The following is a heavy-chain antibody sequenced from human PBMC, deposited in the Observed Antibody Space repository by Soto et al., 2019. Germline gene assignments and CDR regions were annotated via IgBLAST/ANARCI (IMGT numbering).Heavy chain of an antibody. V-gene: IGHV1-69*02. D-gene: IGHD3-10*01. J-gene: IGHJ5*02. CDR1: GGTFSSYT. Sequence: QVQLVQSGAEVKKPGSSVKVSCKASGGTFSSYTISWVRQAPGQGLEWMGRIIPILGIANYAQKFQGRVTITEDKSTSTAYMELSSLRSEDTAVYYCARGSGSYSINWFDPWGQGTLVTVSS. CDR3: ARGSGSYSINWFDP. CDR2: IIPILGIA.